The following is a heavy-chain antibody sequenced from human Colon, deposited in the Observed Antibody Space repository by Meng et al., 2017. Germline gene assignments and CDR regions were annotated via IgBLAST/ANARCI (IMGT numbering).Heavy chain of an antibody. J-gene: IGHJ5*02. D-gene: IGHD5-12*01. CDR3: ARGRYSGYLP. CDR2: INHSGST. CDR1: GGSFSGYY. Sequence: VQLQQWGAGLLKPSETLSLTCAVYGGSFSGYYWSWIRQPPGKGLEWIGEINHSGSTNYNPSLKRRVTISVDTSKNQFSLKLSSVTAADTAVYYCARGRYSGYLPWGQGTLVTVSS. V-gene: IGHV4-34*01.